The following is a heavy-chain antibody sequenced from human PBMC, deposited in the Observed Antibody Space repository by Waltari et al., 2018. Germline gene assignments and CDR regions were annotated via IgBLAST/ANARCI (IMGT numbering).Heavy chain of an antibody. CDR3: ARRITSGYVWWVDT. J-gene: IGHJ5*02. CDR1: GGSFSGYY. V-gene: IGHV4-34*01. D-gene: IGHD5-12*01. CDR2: INNSGSN. Sequence: QVQLQQWGAGLLKPSETLSLTCAVYGGSFSGYYWIWIRQPPGKGLEWIGEINNSGSNNYNPSLKSRVTISVDTSKNQFSLKLSSVTAADTAVYYCARRITSGYVWWVDTWGQGTLVTVSS.